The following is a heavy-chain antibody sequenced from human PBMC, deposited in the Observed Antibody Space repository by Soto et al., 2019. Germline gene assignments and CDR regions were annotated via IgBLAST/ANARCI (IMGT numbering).Heavy chain of an antibody. V-gene: IGHV4-34*01. CDR1: GGSFSGYY. CDR2: INHSGST. CDR3: ARSLAWLDYGAQRAFDI. J-gene: IGHJ3*02. D-gene: IGHD4-17*01. Sequence: SETLSLTCAVYGGSFSGYYWSWIRQPPGKGLEWIGEINHSGSTNYNPSLKSRVTISVDTSKNQFSLKLSSVTAADTAVYYCARSLAWLDYGAQRAFDIWGQGTMVTVSS.